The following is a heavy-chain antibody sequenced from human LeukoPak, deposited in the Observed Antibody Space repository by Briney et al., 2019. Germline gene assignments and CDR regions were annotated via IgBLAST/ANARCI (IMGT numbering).Heavy chain of an antibody. CDR3: AREFSISLSFDQ. Sequence: PGGSLRLSCAASGFTFSSYAMHWVRQAPGRGLEYVSGISNTGGKTYYANSVKGRFTISRDSSKNTLFLQMGSLRPEDMAVYYCAREFSISLSFDQWGHGTLVTVSS. CDR2: ISNTGGKT. V-gene: IGHV3-64*01. J-gene: IGHJ4*01. D-gene: IGHD3-3*02. CDR1: GFTFSSYA.